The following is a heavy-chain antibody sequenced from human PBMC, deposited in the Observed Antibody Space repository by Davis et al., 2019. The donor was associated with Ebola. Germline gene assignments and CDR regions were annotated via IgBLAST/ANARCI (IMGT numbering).Heavy chain of an antibody. V-gene: IGHV3-30-3*01. CDR2: ISYHGSNT. Sequence: GGSLRLSCVASGFTFSTYAMHWVRQAPGKGLEWVAVISYHGSNTYYADSVKGRFTISRDNSKNTLYLHLNSLRAEDTAVYYCARDSDDYCFDYWGQGTLVTVSS. D-gene: IGHD2-21*02. J-gene: IGHJ4*02. CDR3: ARDSDDYCFDY. CDR1: GFTFSTYA.